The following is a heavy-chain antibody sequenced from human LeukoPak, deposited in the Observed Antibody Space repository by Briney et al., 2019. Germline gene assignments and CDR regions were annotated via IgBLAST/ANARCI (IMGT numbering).Heavy chain of an antibody. CDR3: AREAGVAAYPDY. J-gene: IGHJ4*02. V-gene: IGHV3-21*01. CDR2: ISSSSSYI. Sequence: GGSLRLSCAASGFTFSSYSMNWVRQAPGKGLEWVSSISSSSSYIYYADSVKGRFTISRDNAKNSLYLQMNSLRAEDTAVYYCAREAGVAAYPDYWGQGTLVTVSS. D-gene: IGHD1-26*01. CDR1: GFTFSSYS.